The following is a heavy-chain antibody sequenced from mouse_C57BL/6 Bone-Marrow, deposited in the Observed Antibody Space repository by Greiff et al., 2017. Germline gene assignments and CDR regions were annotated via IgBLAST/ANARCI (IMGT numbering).Heavy chain of an antibody. CDR1: GFTFSSYG. CDR2: ISSGGSYT. V-gene: IGHV5-6*01. D-gene: IGHD1-1*01. J-gene: IGHJ3*01. CDR3: ARLPYYYVSSYCWFAY. Sequence: EVQVVESGGDLVKPGGSLKLSCAASGFTFSSYGMSWVRQTPDKRLEWVATISSGGSYTYYPDSVKGRFTISRDNAKNTLYLQMSSLKSEDTAMYYGARLPYYYVSSYCWFAYWGQGTLVTVSA.